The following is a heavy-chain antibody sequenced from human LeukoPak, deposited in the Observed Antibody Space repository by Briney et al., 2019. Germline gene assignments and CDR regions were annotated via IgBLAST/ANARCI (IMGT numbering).Heavy chain of an antibody. V-gene: IGHV1-46*01. D-gene: IGHD3-10*01. Sequence: ASVKVSCKASGYTFTSYYMHWVRPPPGQGLEWMGIINPSGGSTSYAQKFQGRVTMTRDTSTSTVYMELSSLRSEDTAVYYCARDLRYYGSGSYFDYWGQGTLVTVSS. CDR1: GYTFTSYY. CDR2: INPSGGST. CDR3: ARDLRYYGSGSYFDY. J-gene: IGHJ4*02.